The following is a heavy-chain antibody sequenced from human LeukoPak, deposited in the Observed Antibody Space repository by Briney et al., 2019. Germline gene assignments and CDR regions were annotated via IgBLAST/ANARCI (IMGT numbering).Heavy chain of an antibody. CDR3: ARDRGFYYYYGMDV. CDR1: GFTFSSYS. J-gene: IGHJ6*02. V-gene: IGHV3-21*01. CDR2: ISSSSSYI. Sequence: GGSLRLSCAASGFTFSSYSMNWVRQAPGKGLEWVSSISSSSSYIYYADSVKGRFTISRDNAKNSLYLQMNSLRAEDTAVYYCARDRGFYYYYGMDVWGQGTTVTVSS.